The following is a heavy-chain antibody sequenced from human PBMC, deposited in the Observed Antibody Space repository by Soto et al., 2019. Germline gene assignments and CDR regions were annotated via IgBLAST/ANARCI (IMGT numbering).Heavy chain of an antibody. CDR1: GGNFSSYT. CDR2: IIPILGIA. J-gene: IGHJ6*04. Sequence: ASVKVSPKASGGNFSSYTIRWVRQAPGQGLEWMGRIIPILGIADYAQNFQGRVTITANKSTSTAYKEQSSLRSDDTAVYYCAREDRDRETGLVPAAIDGMDVWGEGTTVSVSS. CDR3: AREDRDRETGLVPAAIDGMDV. V-gene: IGHV1-69*04. D-gene: IGHD2-2*01.